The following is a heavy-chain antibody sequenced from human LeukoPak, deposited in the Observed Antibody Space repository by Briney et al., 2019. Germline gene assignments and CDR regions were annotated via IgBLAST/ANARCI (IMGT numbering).Heavy chain of an antibody. D-gene: IGHD3-22*01. CDR3: TRGSIAYYYMDV. CDR2: INHSGST. Sequence: PSETLSLTCAVYGGSFSGYYWSWIRQPPGKGLEWIGEINHSGSTNYNPSLKSRVTISVDTSKNQLSLKLSSVTAADTAVYYCTRGSIAYYYMDVWGKGTTVTISS. CDR1: GGSFSGYY. V-gene: IGHV4-34*01. J-gene: IGHJ6*03.